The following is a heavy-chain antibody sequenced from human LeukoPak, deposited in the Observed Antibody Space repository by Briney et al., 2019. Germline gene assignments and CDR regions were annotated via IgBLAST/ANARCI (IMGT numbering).Heavy chain of an antibody. CDR3: SRAYSTGWLGINDY. CDR2: IRNKANGGTA. D-gene: IGHD6-19*01. Sequence: GGSLRLSCAASGFTFSTAWMSWVRQAPGKGLEWVGFIRNKANGGTADYAASVKGRFTISRDDSKTIAYLQMNSLKTEDTAVYFCSRAYSTGWLGINDYWGQGALVTVSS. J-gene: IGHJ4*02. CDR1: GFTFSTAW. V-gene: IGHV3-71*01.